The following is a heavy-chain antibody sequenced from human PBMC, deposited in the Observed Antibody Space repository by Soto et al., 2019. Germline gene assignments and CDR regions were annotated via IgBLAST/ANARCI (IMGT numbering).Heavy chain of an antibody. CDR2: ISSSSSYI. Sequence: EVQLVESGGGLVKPGGSLRLSCAASGFTFSSYSMNWVRQAPGKGLEWVSSISSSSSYIYYADSVKGRFTISRDNAKNSLYLQMNSLRAEDTAVYYCARGSITHYYYYGIDVWGQGTTVTVSS. J-gene: IGHJ6*02. CDR1: GFTFSSYS. CDR3: ARGSITHYYYYGIDV. V-gene: IGHV3-21*01.